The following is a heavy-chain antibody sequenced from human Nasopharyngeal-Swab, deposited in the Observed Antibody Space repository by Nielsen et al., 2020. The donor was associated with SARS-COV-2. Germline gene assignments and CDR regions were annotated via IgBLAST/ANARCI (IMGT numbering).Heavy chain of an antibody. CDR2: IMQGGSER. D-gene: IGHD3-16*01. Sequence: IRRRPGKGLEWVANIMQGGSERNYADSVKGRFTISRDNAKNSLYLQMNSLRAEDTAVYYCAREAREGGGFDIWGQGTMVTVSS. J-gene: IGHJ3*02. V-gene: IGHV3-7*01. CDR3: AREAREGGGFDI.